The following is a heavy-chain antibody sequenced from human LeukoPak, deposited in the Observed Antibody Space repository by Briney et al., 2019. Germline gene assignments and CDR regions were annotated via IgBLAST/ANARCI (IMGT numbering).Heavy chain of an antibody. CDR1: GVSISGDF. CDR3: ARRGYYYDPRSAFDI. Sequence: SETLSLTCTVSGVSISGDFWSWIRQPPGKGLEWIGYIYYSGSTNYNPSLKSRVTISVDTSKNQFSLKLSSVTAADTAVYYCARRGYYYDPRSAFDIWGQGTMVTVSS. J-gene: IGHJ3*02. D-gene: IGHD3-22*01. CDR2: IYYSGST. V-gene: IGHV4-59*08.